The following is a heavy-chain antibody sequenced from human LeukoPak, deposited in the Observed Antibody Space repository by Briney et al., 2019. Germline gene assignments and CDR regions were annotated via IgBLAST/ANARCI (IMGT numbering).Heavy chain of an antibody. CDR1: GCTFSSYW. V-gene: IGHV3-7*01. J-gene: IGHJ4*02. Sequence: WGSLRLSCAASGCTFSSYWMSWVRQAPGKGLEWVANVKQDGSEKYYVDSVKGRFTISRDNAKNSLYLQMNSLRAEDTAVYYCARVCTIFGVVIMDYFDYWGQGTLVTVSS. D-gene: IGHD3-3*01. CDR2: VKQDGSEK. CDR3: ARVCTIFGVVIMDYFDY.